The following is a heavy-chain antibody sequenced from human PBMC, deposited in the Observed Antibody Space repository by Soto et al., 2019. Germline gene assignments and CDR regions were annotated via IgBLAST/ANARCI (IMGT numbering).Heavy chain of an antibody. V-gene: IGHV1-3*01. CDR1: GYTFSTYA. CDR3: ARWSIAVPKFYYYYYMDF. J-gene: IGHJ6*03. Sequence: QVQLVQSGAEVKKPGASVKVSCKASGYTFSTYAMHWVRQAPGQRLEWMGWINAGNGNTKYSQKFQGRVTITRDTSASTAYMELSSLRSEDTAMYYCARWSIAVPKFYYYYYMDFWGKGTTDTVSS. CDR2: INAGNGNT. D-gene: IGHD6-6*01.